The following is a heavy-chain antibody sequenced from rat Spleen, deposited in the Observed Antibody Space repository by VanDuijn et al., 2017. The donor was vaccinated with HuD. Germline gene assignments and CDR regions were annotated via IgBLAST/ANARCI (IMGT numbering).Heavy chain of an antibody. CDR1: GFSLTSYN. V-gene: IGHV2-45*01. Sequence: QVQLKESGPGLVQPSETLSLTCTVSGFSLTSYNVHWVRQPPGKGLEWMGAMWSGGSTEYNSALKSRLSISRDTSKSQVFLKMSSLQTEDTATYYCARDDYGGYSENWFAYWGQGTLVTVSS. D-gene: IGHD1-11*01. CDR2: MWSGGST. J-gene: IGHJ3*01. CDR3: ARDDYGGYSENWFAY.